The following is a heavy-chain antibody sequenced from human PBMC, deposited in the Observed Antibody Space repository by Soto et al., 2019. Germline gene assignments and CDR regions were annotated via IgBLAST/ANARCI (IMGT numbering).Heavy chain of an antibody. D-gene: IGHD2-21*02. Sequence: PGGSLRLSCAASGFTFTNSAMNWVRQAPGKGLEWVSTMTGSGGSTYYADSVKGRFTISRDTSKNTVYLHMNSLRAEDTAVYHCTKDVADCGGDCFSGFDSWGQGTLVTVSS. V-gene: IGHV3-23*01. J-gene: IGHJ4*02. CDR3: TKDVADCGGDCFSGFDS. CDR2: MTGSGGST. CDR1: GFTFTNSA.